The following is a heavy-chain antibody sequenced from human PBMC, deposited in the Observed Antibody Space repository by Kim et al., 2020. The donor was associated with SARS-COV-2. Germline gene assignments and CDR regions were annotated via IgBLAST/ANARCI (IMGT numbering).Heavy chain of an antibody. Sequence: SVKVSCKASGGTFSSYAISWVRQAPGQGLEWMGGIIPIFGTANYAQKFQGRVTITADESTSTAYMEPSSLRSEDTAVYYCARGPGYYDSSGYYGVYWGQGTLVTVSS. V-gene: IGHV1-69*13. CDR3: ARGPGYYDSSGYYGVY. CDR1: GGTFSSYA. CDR2: IIPIFGTA. J-gene: IGHJ4*02. D-gene: IGHD3-22*01.